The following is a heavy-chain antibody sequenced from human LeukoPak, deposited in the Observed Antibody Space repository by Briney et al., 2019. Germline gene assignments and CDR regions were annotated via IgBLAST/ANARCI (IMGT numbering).Heavy chain of an antibody. CDR1: GGSISSYY. CDR3: ARGTTHTELWAYYYYGMDV. V-gene: IGHV4-59*01. D-gene: IGHD2-21*01. J-gene: IGHJ6*02. Sequence: SETLYLTCTVSGGSISSYYWSWIRQPPGKGLEWIGYIYYSGSTNYNPSLKSRVTISVDTSKNQFSLKLSSVTAADTAVYYCARGTTHTELWAYYYYGMDVWGQGTTVTVSS. CDR2: IYYSGST.